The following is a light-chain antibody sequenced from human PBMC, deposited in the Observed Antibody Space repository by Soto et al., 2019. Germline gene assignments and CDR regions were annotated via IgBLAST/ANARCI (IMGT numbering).Light chain of an antibody. CDR3: SSYAGTHVV. CDR1: SSDVGGYNY. J-gene: IGLJ1*01. Sequence: QSVLTQPPSASGSPGQSVTVSCTGTSSDVGGYNYVSWYQQHPDKAPKLMIYDVSKRPSGVPDRFSGSKSGNTASLIVSVLQAEDEAYYYCSSYAGTHVVFGTGTKVTGL. V-gene: IGLV2-8*01. CDR2: DVS.